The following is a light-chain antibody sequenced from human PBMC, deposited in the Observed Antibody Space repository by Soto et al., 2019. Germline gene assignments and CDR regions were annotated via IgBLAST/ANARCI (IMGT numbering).Light chain of an antibody. CDR1: QSVLYSSNNKSY. Sequence: DIVMTQFPDSLTVPLGERATINCKSSQSVLYSSNNKSYLAWYQHKPGQPPKVLIYWASTRESGVPDRFSGSGSGADVTLTISSLQADDVAVYYCQQYYTTPYTFGQGTKLEIK. CDR2: WAS. J-gene: IGKJ2*01. CDR3: QQYYTTPYT. V-gene: IGKV4-1*01.